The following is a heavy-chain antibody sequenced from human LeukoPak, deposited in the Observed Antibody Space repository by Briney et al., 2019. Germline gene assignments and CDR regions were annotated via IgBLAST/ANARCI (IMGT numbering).Heavy chain of an antibody. V-gene: IGHV3-33*01. J-gene: IGHJ1*01. D-gene: IGHD6-19*01. CDR2: IWYDGSDN. Sequence: PGESLRLSCAASGFPFSSHGMHWVRQAPGKGLEWVAFIWYDGSDNYYAESVKGLFTISRDNSKNTLYLQMNSLRAEDTAAYYCARDFAAYGSGIFQHWGQGTLVTVSS. CDR3: ARDFAAYGSGIFQH. CDR1: GFPFSSHG.